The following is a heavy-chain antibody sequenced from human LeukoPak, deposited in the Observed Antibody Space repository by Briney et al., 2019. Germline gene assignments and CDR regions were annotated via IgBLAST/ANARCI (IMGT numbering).Heavy chain of an antibody. CDR2: ISSSSSTI. V-gene: IGHV3-48*01. Sequence: PGGSLRLSCEASGFTLRSYSVNWVRQAPGKGLEWVAYISSSSSTIYYADSVKGRFTISGDNAKNSLYLQMNSLRAEDTAVYYCAKATNRHEYSSSWYLLDYWGQGTLVTVSS. J-gene: IGHJ4*02. CDR1: GFTLRSYS. CDR3: AKATNRHEYSSSWYLLDY. D-gene: IGHD6-13*01.